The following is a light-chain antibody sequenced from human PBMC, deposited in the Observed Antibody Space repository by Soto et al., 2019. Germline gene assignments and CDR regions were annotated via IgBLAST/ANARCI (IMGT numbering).Light chain of an antibody. CDR3: SSYTRSGSV. J-gene: IGLJ2*01. Sequence: QSALAQPASVSGSPGQSITISCTGTSSDVGGYNYVSWYQQHPGKAPKLLIYEVTNRPSGISYRFSASKSGNTASLTISGLQAEDEAEYYCSSYTRSGSVFGGGTQLTVL. CDR2: EVT. CDR1: SSDVGGYNY. V-gene: IGLV2-14*01.